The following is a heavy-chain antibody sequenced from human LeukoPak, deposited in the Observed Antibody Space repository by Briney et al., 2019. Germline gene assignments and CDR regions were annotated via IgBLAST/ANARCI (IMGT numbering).Heavy chain of an antibody. Sequence: PGGPLRLSCAASGVSVSSNFMIWLRQAPGKVLEWVSLIYSGGETSYADSLKGRFSISRDNSKNTLYLQKNSLRVEDTAVYYCTRDPPAVAIISQPGGQRTRVRVS. CDR2: IYSGGET. D-gene: IGHD6-13*01. J-gene: IGHJ4*02. CDR1: GVSVSSNF. V-gene: IGHV3-66*01. CDR3: TRDPPAVAIISQP.